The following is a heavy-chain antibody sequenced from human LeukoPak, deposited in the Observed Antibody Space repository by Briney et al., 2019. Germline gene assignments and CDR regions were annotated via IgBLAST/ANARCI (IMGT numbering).Heavy chain of an antibody. J-gene: IGHJ4*02. D-gene: IGHD3-3*01. CDR2: INPNSGGT. Sequence: ASVKVPCKASGYTFNTYGMNWVRQAPGQGLEWMGWINPNSGGTNYAQKFQGRVTMTRDTSISTAYMELSRLRSDDTAVYYCARGTYFWSGYYNDYWGQGTLVTVSS. CDR3: ARGTYFWSGYYNDY. CDR1: GYTFNTYG. V-gene: IGHV1-2*02.